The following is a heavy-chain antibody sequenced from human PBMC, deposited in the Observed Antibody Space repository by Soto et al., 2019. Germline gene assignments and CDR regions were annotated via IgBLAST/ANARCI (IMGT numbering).Heavy chain of an antibody. J-gene: IGHJ4*02. CDR1: GFTFSSYA. D-gene: IGHD1-1*01. Sequence: QVQLVESGGGVVQPDRSLRLSCAASGFTFSSYAMHWVRQAPGKGLEWVAVTSHDGSKTNYADSVKGRFTISRDNSESTLFLPMNSLRVEDTAVYYCVRGSSTTNDYWGQGTPVTVSP. V-gene: IGHV3-30*04. CDR2: TSHDGSKT. CDR3: VRGSSTTNDY.